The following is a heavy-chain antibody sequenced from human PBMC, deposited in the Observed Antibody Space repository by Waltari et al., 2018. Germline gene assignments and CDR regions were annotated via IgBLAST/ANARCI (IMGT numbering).Heavy chain of an antibody. CDR1: GGSFSGYY. CDR3: ARGPDSGSYEIDY. V-gene: IGHV4-34*01. J-gene: IGHJ4*02. D-gene: IGHD1-26*01. Sequence: QVQLQQWGAGLLKPSETLSLTCAVYGGSFSGYYWSWIRQPPGKGLEWIGEINHSGSTNYNPSLKSRVTISVDTSKNQFSLKLSSVTAADTAVYYCARGPDSGSYEIDYWGQGTLVTVSS. CDR2: INHSGST.